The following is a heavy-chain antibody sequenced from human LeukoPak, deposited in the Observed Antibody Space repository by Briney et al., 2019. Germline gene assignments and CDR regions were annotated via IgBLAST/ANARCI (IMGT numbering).Heavy chain of an antibody. CDR1: GFTFSSYA. Sequence: PGGFLRLSCAASGFTFSSYAMHWVRQAPGKGLEYVSAISSNGGSTYYANSVKGRFTISRDNSKNTLYLQMGSLRAEDMAVYYCARGSGSYFYYFDYWGQGTLVTVSS. J-gene: IGHJ4*02. V-gene: IGHV3-64*01. D-gene: IGHD1-26*01. CDR2: ISSNGGST. CDR3: ARGSGSYFYYFDY.